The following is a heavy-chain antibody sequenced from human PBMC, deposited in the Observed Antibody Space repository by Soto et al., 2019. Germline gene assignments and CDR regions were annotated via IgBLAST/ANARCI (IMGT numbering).Heavy chain of an antibody. J-gene: IGHJ3*02. V-gene: IGHV1-46*01. Sequence: QVQLVQSGAEVKKPGASVKVSCKASGYTFTSYYMHWVRQAPGQGLEWMGIINPSGGSTSYAQKFQGSVTMTRDTYTSTDYTERSSLRSEDTAVYYCAREHPSHRLPVYSAPPRRYDAFDIWGQGTMVTVSS. D-gene: IGHD2-21*01. CDR1: GYTFTSYY. CDR2: INPSGGST. CDR3: AREHPSHRLPVYSAPPRRYDAFDI.